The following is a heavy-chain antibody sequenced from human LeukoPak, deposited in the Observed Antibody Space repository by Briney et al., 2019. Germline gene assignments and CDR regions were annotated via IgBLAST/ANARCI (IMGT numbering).Heavy chain of an antibody. CDR1: GGTFSSYA. CDR2: IIPILGIA. J-gene: IGHJ4*02. D-gene: IGHD6-19*01. V-gene: IGHV1-69*04. Sequence: ASVKVSCKASGGTFSSYAIIWVRQAPGQGLEWMGRIIPILGIANYAQKFQGRLTMTTDTSTSTAYMELRSLRSDDTAVYYCARLDGYSSGWYYFDYWGQGTLVTVSS. CDR3: ARLDGYSSGWYYFDY.